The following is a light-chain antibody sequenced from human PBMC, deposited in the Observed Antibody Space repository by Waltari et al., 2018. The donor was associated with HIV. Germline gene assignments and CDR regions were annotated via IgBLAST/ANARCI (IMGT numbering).Light chain of an antibody. V-gene: IGLV1-40*01. CDR3: HSYDSSLDGWV. CDR2: GYN. J-gene: IGLJ3*02. CDR1: SSNIGADYH. Sequence: QSVLTQPPSVSGAPGQRVTISCTGSSSNIGADYHVNWYQQLPGTAPKLLIDGYNNRPSGVPDRFSGSKSGTSASLAISGLQAEDGADYYCHSYDSSLDGWVFGGGTKLTVL.